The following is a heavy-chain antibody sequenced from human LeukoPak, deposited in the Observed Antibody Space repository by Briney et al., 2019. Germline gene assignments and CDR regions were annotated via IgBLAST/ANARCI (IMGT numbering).Heavy chain of an antibody. V-gene: IGHV3-11*04. J-gene: IGHJ3*02. CDR3: ARDLSGDYPKDSLDI. Sequence: AGGSLRLSCAASGFSFSTYAMSWIRQAPGKGLEWVSYFSSGGLLIYYADSVEGRFTISRDNAKNSLYLQMNSLRAEDTAVYYCARDLSGDYPKDSLDIWGQGTMVTVSS. CDR1: GFSFSTYA. CDR2: FSSGGLLI. D-gene: IGHD4-17*01.